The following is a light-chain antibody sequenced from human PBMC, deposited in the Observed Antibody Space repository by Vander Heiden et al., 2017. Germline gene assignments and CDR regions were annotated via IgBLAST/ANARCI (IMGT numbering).Light chain of an antibody. V-gene: IGLV3-19*01. Sequence: SSELTPDPAVSVALGQTVRITCQGDSLRSYYASWYQQKPGQAPVLVIYGKNNRPSGIPDRFSGSSSGNTASLTITGAQAEDEADYYCNSRDSSGNQNVFGTGTKVTVL. J-gene: IGLJ1*01. CDR2: GKN. CDR3: NSRDSSGNQNV. CDR1: SLRSYY.